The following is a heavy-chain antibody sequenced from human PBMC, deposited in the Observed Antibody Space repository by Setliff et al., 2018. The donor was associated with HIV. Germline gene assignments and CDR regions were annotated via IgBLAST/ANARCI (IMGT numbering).Heavy chain of an antibody. J-gene: IGHJ4*02. D-gene: IGHD5-18*01. V-gene: IGHV5-51*01. CDR1: GYSFTSYW. Sequence: PGESLKISCKGSGYSFTSYWLDWVRQMPGKGLEWMGIIYLGDSDTKYSPSFQGQVTISADKSISTAYLHWSSLKASDTAMYDCARQDTAMVTGFDYWGQGTLVTVSS. CDR2: IYLGDSDT. CDR3: ARQDTAMVTGFDY.